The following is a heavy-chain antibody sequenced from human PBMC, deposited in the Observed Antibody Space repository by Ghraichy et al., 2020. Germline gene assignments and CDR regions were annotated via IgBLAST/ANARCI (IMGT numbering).Heavy chain of an antibody. CDR1: GFTFSSYA. CDR2: ISGSGGST. D-gene: IGHD2-15*01. Sequence: GGSLRLSCAASGFTFSSYAMSWVRQAPGKGLEWVSAISGSGGSTYYADSVKGRFTISRDNSKNTLYLQMNSLRAEDTAVYYCALQHQLSGLLPVDYWGQGTLVTVSS. J-gene: IGHJ4*02. CDR3: ALQHQLSGLLPVDY. V-gene: IGHV3-23*01.